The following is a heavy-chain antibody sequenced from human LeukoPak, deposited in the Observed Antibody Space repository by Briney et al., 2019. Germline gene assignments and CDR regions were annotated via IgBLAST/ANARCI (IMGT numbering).Heavy chain of an antibody. CDR2: ISYDGSNK. J-gene: IGHJ4*02. D-gene: IGHD3-16*02. V-gene: IGHV3-30*18. CDR1: GFTFSSYG. CDR3: AKALAGSGELSDY. Sequence: GGSLRLSCAASGFTFSSYGMHWVRQAPGKGLEWVAVISYDGSNKYHADSVKGRFTISRDNSKNTLYLQMNSLRAEDTAVYYCAKALAGSGELSDYWGQGTLVTVSS.